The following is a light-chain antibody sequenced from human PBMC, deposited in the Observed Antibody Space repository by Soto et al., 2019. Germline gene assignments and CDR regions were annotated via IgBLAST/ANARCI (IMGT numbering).Light chain of an antibody. V-gene: IGLV2-14*01. Sequence: QSALTQPASVSGSPGQSITTSCTGTSSDVAFYNHVSWYQQHPGKAPKLLIYEVNNRPSGVSHRFSGSKSGDTASLTISGLQAEDEADYYCSSFASTHTYAFGTGTKVTVL. CDR2: EVN. J-gene: IGLJ1*01. CDR3: SSFASTHTYA. CDR1: SSDVAFYNH.